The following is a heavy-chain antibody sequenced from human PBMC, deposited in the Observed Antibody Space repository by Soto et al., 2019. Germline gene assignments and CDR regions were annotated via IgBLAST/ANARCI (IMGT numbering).Heavy chain of an antibody. D-gene: IGHD3-22*01. Sequence: GGSLRLSCAASGFTFSSYSMNWVRQAPGKGLEWVSYISSSSSTIYYADSVKGRVTISRDNAKNSLYLQMNSLRDEDMAVYYCERDSTYDDCSGYYYFDYYGMDVWGQGTMVTVSS. CDR1: GFTFSSYS. V-gene: IGHV3-48*02. CDR3: ERDSTYDDCSGYYYFDYYGMDV. J-gene: IGHJ6*02. CDR2: ISSSSSTI.